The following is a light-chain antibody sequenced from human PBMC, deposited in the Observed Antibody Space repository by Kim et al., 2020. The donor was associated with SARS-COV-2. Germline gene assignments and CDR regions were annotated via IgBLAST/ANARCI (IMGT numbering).Light chain of an antibody. J-gene: IGLJ1*01. Sequence: GQRVTIPGSGGSSNIGGNTVTWYQQRPGTAPKVLIHSDHQRPSGVPDRFSASKSGTSASLAITALHSDDEADYYCAAWDDSLNGYVFGAGTKVTVL. CDR2: SDH. V-gene: IGLV1-44*01. CDR3: AAWDDSLNGYV. CDR1: SSNIGGNT.